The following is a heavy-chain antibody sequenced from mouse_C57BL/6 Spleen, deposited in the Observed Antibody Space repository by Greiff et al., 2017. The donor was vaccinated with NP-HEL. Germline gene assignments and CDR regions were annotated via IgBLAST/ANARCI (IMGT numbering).Heavy chain of an antibody. D-gene: IGHD2-2*01. CDR1: GFNIKDDY. CDR2: IDPENGDT. V-gene: IGHV14-4*01. CDR3: ITCNGYEGWYFDV. J-gene: IGHJ1*03. Sequence: EVQLQQSGAELVRPGASVKLSCTASGFNIKDDYMHWVKQRPEQGLEWIGWIDPENGDTEYASKFQGKATITADTSSNTAYLQLSSLTSEDTAVYYGITCNGYEGWYFDVWGTGTTVTVAS.